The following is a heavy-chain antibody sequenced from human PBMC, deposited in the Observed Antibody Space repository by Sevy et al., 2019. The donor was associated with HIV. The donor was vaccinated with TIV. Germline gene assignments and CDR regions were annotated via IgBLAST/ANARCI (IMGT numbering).Heavy chain of an antibody. Sequence: ASVKVSCKASGYTFTSNGISWVRQAPGQGLEWMGWISTYDGNTNYPQKFQGRVTMTTDTSTSTAYMELRSLRSDDTAVYYCAREGCIGGSCYGDYWGQGTLVTVSS. CDR1: GYTFTSNG. CDR3: AREGCIGGSCYGDY. J-gene: IGHJ4*02. D-gene: IGHD2-15*01. CDR2: ISTYDGNT. V-gene: IGHV1-18*01.